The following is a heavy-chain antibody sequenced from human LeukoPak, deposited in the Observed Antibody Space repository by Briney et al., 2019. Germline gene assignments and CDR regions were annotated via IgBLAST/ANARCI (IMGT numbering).Heavy chain of an antibody. Sequence: SETLSLTCTVSGGSISSSNYYWGWIRQPPGKGPEWIGTFYYSGNTYYSPSLKSRVTISVDTSKNQFSLKLSSVTAADTAVYYCARAFSGDYAWLDYWGQGTLVTVSS. CDR3: ARAFSGDYAWLDY. CDR1: GGSISSSNYY. CDR2: FYYSGNT. D-gene: IGHD4-17*01. J-gene: IGHJ4*02. V-gene: IGHV4-39*07.